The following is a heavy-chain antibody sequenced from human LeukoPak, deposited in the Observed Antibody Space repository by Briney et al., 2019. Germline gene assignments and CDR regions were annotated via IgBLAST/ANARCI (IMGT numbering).Heavy chain of an antibody. J-gene: IGHJ4*02. D-gene: IGHD5-18*01. Sequence: SETLSLTCTVSGASTASHYWTWLRQPPGKELEWIAHMFDTVSAKSNPSLKSRLTLSVDTSKKQLSLRLSSVTAADTAVYYCATIKRGSTYGYFDFWGQGIEVTVSS. CDR3: ATIKRGSTYGYFDF. CDR1: GASTASHY. CDR2: MFDTVSA. V-gene: IGHV4-59*11.